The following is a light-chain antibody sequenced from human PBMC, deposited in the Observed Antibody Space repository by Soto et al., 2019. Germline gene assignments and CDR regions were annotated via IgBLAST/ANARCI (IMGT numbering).Light chain of an antibody. V-gene: IGKV3-20*01. CDR1: QSVSEMA. Sequence: EIVLTHSPGTLSLSPGVRATLSCSARQSVSEMALAWYQQKPGQAPSLLIHASNRATGIPYRSSGSGSGTEFTLTISRLEPEDFGVCYYQRYCTSALVGPGPKV. J-gene: IGKJ3*01. CDR2: AS. CDR3: QRYCTSAL.